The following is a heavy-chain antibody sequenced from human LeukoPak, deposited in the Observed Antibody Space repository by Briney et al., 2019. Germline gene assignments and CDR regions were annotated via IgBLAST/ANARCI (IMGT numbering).Heavy chain of an antibody. CDR2: IYSGGST. CDR1: GFTFSSYS. CDR3: ARRYDSSGAPFDY. Sequence: GGSLRLSCAASGFTFSSYSMNWVRQAPGKGLEWVSVIYSGGSTYYADSVKGRFTISRDNSKNTLYLQMNSLRAEDTAVYYCARRYDSSGAPFDYWGQGTLVTVSS. V-gene: IGHV3-53*01. J-gene: IGHJ4*02. D-gene: IGHD3-22*01.